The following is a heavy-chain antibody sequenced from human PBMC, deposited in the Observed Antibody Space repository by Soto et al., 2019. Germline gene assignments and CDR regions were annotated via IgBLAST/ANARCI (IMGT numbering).Heavy chain of an antibody. Sequence: EVQLLESGGGLVQPGGSLRLSCAASGFTFSSYAMSWVRQAPWKGLEWVSAISGSGGSTYYADSVKGRFTISRDNSKNTLYLQMNSLRAEDTAVYYCAKGFGYCSGGSCTYYYYYYGMDVWGQGTTVTVSS. J-gene: IGHJ6*02. V-gene: IGHV3-23*01. CDR1: GFTFSSYA. CDR2: ISGSGGST. D-gene: IGHD2-15*01. CDR3: AKGFGYCSGGSCTYYYYYYGMDV.